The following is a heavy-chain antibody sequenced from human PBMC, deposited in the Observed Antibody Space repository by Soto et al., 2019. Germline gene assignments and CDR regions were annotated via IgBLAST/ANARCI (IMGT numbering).Heavy chain of an antibody. CDR1: GFTVSSNY. V-gene: IGHV3-53*01. J-gene: IGHJ6*02. D-gene: IGHD3-10*01. Sequence: GVSLRLSCAASGFTVSSNYMSWVRQAPGKGLEWVSVIYSGGSTYYADSVKGRFTISRDNSKNTLYLQMNSLRAEDTAVYYCARNHYYGSGSYRTDYYYYGMDVWGQGTTVTVSS. CDR3: ARNHYYGSGSYRTDYYYYGMDV. CDR2: IYSGGST.